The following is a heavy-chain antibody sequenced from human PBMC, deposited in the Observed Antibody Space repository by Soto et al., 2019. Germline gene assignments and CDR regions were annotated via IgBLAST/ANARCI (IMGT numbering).Heavy chain of an antibody. V-gene: IGHV3-30-3*01. CDR1: GFTFSNYA. CDR3: ARHLSHLKFGWFDP. CDR2: LSDDGSNK. J-gene: IGHJ5*02. Sequence: ESGGDVVQPGKSLRLSCAASGFTFSNYAFHWVRQAPGKGLEWVAILSDDGSNKDYAGSVKGRFTISRDNSRNTLYLQINSLRAEDTAVYYCARHLSHLKFGWFDPWGQGTLVIVSS. D-gene: IGHD3-3*02.